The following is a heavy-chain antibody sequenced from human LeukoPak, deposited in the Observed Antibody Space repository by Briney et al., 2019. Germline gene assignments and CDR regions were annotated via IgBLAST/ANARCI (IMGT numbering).Heavy chain of an antibody. CDR1: GFTFNNYA. D-gene: IGHD2-15*01. Sequence: AGGSLRLSCAASGFTFNNYALHWVRQAPGKGLEYVSAISTNGDSTYYANSVKGRFTISRDNSKNTLYLQMGSLRAGDMAVYYCARYCNGVNCYSGYDYWGQGTLVTVSS. J-gene: IGHJ4*02. CDR3: ARYCNGVNCYSGYDY. CDR2: ISTNGDST. V-gene: IGHV3-64*01.